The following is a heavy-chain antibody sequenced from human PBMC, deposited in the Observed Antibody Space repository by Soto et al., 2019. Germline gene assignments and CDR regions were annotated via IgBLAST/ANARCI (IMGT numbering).Heavy chain of an antibody. Sequence: QVQLVQSGAEVKKPGASVKVSCKASGYTFTSYGISWVRQAPGQGLEWMGWISAYNGNTNYAQKLQGRVTMTTDTSTSTAYMELRSLRSDDTAVYYCARREKHIVVVTATPEGTFDPWGQGTLVTVSS. CDR1: GYTFTSYG. CDR3: ARREKHIVVVTATPEGTFDP. V-gene: IGHV1-18*01. D-gene: IGHD2-21*02. CDR2: ISAYNGNT. J-gene: IGHJ5*02.